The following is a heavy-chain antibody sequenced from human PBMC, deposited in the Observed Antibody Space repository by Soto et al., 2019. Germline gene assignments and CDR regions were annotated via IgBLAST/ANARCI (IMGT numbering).Heavy chain of an antibody. CDR2: ISAYIGNT. Sequence: QVQLVQSGAEVKKPGASVKVSCKASGYTLTSYGISWVRQAPGQGLEWMGWISAYIGNTNYAQKLQGRATMTTDTSTSTAYMELRSLRSDDTAVYYCARVEDLAAAGTYYYYYGMDVWGQGTTVTVSS. D-gene: IGHD6-13*01. J-gene: IGHJ6*02. CDR3: ARVEDLAAAGTYYYYYGMDV. V-gene: IGHV1-18*01. CDR1: GYTLTSYG.